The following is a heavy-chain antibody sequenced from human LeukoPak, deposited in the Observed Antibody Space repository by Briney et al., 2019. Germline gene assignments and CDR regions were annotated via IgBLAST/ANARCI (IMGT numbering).Heavy chain of an antibody. CDR3: ARVYYDFCSGYSPPNY. Sequence: GGSLRLSCAASGFTFSSYGMHWVRQAPVKGLEWVAVISYDGSNKYYADSVKGRFTISRDNSKNTLYLQMNSLRAEDTAVYYCARVYYDFCSGYSPPNYWGQGTLVTVSS. V-gene: IGHV3-30*19. J-gene: IGHJ4*02. D-gene: IGHD3-3*01. CDR2: ISYDGSNK. CDR1: GFTFSSYG.